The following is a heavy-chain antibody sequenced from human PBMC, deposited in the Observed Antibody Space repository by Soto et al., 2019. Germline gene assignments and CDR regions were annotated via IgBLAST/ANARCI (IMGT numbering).Heavy chain of an antibody. J-gene: IGHJ6*03. CDR1: GFSLTTRGVG. D-gene: IGHD3-10*01. V-gene: IGHV2-5*02. CDR2: IYWDDDK. Sequence: KESGPTLVNPTQTLTLTCTFSGFSLTTRGVGVGWIRQPPGKALEWLALIYWDDDKRYSPSLKSRLTITKDTSKNQVVLTLTNMDPVDTATYYCAHVPGSGQLLYSYYYYMDVWGKGATVAVS. CDR3: AHVPGSGQLLYSYYYYMDV.